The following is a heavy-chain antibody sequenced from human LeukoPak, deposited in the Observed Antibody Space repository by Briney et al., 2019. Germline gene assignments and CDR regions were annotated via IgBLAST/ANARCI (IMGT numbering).Heavy chain of an antibody. V-gene: IGHV1-18*01. CDR2: ITVYNGNT. D-gene: IGHD3-10*01. Sequence: VASVKVSCKASGYSFTAYGIAWVRQAPGQGLEWMGWITVYNGNTNYAQKFQDRVTMTTDTPTSTASMELRSLRSDDTAVYYCASLYGSGKRWVDPWGQGTLVTVSS. CDR3: ASLYGSGKRWVDP. J-gene: IGHJ5*02. CDR1: GYSFTAYG.